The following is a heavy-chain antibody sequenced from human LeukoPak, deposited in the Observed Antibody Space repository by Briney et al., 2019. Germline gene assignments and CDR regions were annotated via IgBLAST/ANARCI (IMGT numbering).Heavy chain of an antibody. CDR3: AKDRVAAAAPFDY. Sequence: GGSLRLSCAASGFTFSSYGMHWVRQAPGKGLEGVAFIRYDGSNKYYADSVKGRFTISRDNSKNTLYLQMNSLRAEDTAVYYCAKDRVAAAAPFDYWGQGTLVTVSS. CDR2: IRYDGSNK. CDR1: GFTFSSYG. D-gene: IGHD6-13*01. J-gene: IGHJ4*02. V-gene: IGHV3-30*02.